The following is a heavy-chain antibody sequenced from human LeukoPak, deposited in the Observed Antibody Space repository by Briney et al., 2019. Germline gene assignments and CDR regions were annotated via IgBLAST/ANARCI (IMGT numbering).Heavy chain of an antibody. CDR2: ISGSGGST. CDR1: GFTFSSYA. V-gene: IGHV3-23*01. CDR3: ASRHYYGSGSYYYGMDV. Sequence: GGSLRLSCAASGFTFSSYAMSWVRQAPGKGLEWVSAISGSGGSTYYADSVKGRFTISRDNSKNTLYLQMNSLRAEDTAVYYCASRHYYGSGSYYYGMDVWGQGTTVTVSS. D-gene: IGHD3-10*01. J-gene: IGHJ6*02.